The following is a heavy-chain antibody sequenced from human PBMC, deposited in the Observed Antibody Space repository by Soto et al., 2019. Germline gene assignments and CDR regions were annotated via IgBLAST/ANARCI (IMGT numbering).Heavy chain of an antibody. CDR3: ARGGDVKYYHGMDV. D-gene: IGHD5-12*01. CDR2: ISAYNGKT. J-gene: IGHJ6*02. CDR1: GYTITGYG. Sequence: QVQLVQSGGEVKKPGASVKLTCTASGYTITGYGISWVRQTPGQGLEWMGWISAYNGKTNYAQNVQGRVTMTTDTSTRTAYMDLRSLRSDDTAVYYCARGGDVKYYHGMDVWGQGTTVTVSS. V-gene: IGHV1-18*01.